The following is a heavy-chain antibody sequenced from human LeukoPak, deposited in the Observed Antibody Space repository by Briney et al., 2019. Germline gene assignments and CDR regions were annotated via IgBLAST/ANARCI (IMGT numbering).Heavy chain of an antibody. CDR3: AKSSGSSWGHFDY. CDR2: ISWNSGSI. V-gene: IGHV3-9*01. J-gene: IGHJ4*02. CDR1: GFTFDDYA. Sequence: GGSLRLSCAASGFTFDDYAMHWVRQAPGKGLEWASGISWNSGSIGYADSVKGRFTISRDNAKNSLYLQMNSLRAEDTALYYCAKSSGSSWGHFDYWGQGTLVTVSS. D-gene: IGHD6-13*01.